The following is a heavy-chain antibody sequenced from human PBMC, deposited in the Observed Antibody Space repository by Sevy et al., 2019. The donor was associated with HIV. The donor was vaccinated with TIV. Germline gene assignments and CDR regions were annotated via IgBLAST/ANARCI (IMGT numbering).Heavy chain of an antibody. J-gene: IGHJ6*02. CDR3: ARGGDRGYYYYGMDV. CDR2: ISYDGSNK. CDR1: GFTFSSYA. D-gene: IGHD2-21*02. V-gene: IGHV3-30-3*01. Sequence: GGSLRLSCAASGFTFSSYAMHWVRQAPGKGLEWVAVISYDGSNKYYADSVKGRFTISRDNSKKTLYLQMNSLRAEDTAVYYCARGGDRGYYYYGMDVWGQGTTVTVSS.